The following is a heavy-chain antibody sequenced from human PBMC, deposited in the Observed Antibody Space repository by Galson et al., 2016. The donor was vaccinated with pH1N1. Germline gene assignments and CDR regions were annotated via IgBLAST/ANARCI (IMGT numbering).Heavy chain of an antibody. CDR1: GYSFISQW. CDR2: VNPGGSTI. V-gene: IGHV5-51*03. Sequence: QSGAEVKKPGESLKISCKASGYSFISQWIAWVRQVPGKGLEWVGVVNPGGSTIRYSPSFQGQVTISRDKSISTAYLQWISLRASDTATYYCARQYDYGDYRGYAFDIWGQGIVVLVSS. J-gene: IGHJ3*02. CDR3: ARQYDYGDYRGYAFDI. D-gene: IGHD4-17*01.